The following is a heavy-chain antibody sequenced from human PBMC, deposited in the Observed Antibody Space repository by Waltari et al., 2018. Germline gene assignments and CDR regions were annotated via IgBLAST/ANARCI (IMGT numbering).Heavy chain of an antibody. CDR3: ARDYSSGWYPIDY. CDR1: GFTFSSYS. D-gene: IGHD6-19*01. J-gene: IGHJ4*02. V-gene: IGHV3-21*01. Sequence: EVQLVESGGGLVKPGGSLRLSCAASGFTFSSYSMNWVRRAPGKGLEWVSSISSSSSYIYYADSVKGRFTISRDNAKNSLYLQMNSLRAEDTAVYYCARDYSSGWYPIDYWGQGTLVTVSS. CDR2: ISSSSSYI.